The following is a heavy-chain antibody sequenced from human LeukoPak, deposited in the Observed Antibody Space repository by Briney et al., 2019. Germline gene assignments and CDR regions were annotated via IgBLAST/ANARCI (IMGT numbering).Heavy chain of an antibody. J-gene: IGHJ4*02. D-gene: IGHD3-22*01. Sequence: ASVKVSCKASGYTFTGYYMHWVRQAPGQGLEWMGWINPNSGGTNYAQKFQGRVTMTRDTSISTAYMELSRLRSDDTAVYYCARFDYYDSSGVPDYWGQGTLVTVSS. V-gene: IGHV1-2*02. CDR2: INPNSGGT. CDR3: ARFDYYDSSGVPDY. CDR1: GYTFTGYY.